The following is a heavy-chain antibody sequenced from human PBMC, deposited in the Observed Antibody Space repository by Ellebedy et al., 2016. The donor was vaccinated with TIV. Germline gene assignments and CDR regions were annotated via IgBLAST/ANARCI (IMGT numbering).Heavy chain of an antibody. D-gene: IGHD3-10*01. V-gene: IGHV3-23*01. Sequence: PGGSLRLSCAASGFTFSDYDMSWVRQAPGKGPAWVSAITNSGAGTYYGNSVKGRFTISRDNSKNTVYLQMNSLRAEDTALYYCRAYGSGSRRAFEHWGQGTLVTVSS. CDR1: GFTFSDYD. CDR3: RAYGSGSRRAFEH. CDR2: ITNSGAGT. J-gene: IGHJ4*02.